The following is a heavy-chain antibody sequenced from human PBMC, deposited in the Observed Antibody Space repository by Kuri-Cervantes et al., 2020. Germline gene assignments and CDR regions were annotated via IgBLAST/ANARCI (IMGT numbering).Heavy chain of an antibody. CDR3: AKEYNYYGSGSYQDY. J-gene: IGHJ4*02. CDR1: GFTFSSYA. V-gene: IGHV3-23*01. CDR2: LRDNGNSP. Sequence: LSLTCAASGFTFSSYAMSWVRQAPGKRLEWVSALRDNGNSPYYADSVKGRFTISRDNSKSTLYLQMNSLRAEDTAVYYCAKEYNYYGSGSYQDYWGQGTLVTVSS. D-gene: IGHD3-10*01.